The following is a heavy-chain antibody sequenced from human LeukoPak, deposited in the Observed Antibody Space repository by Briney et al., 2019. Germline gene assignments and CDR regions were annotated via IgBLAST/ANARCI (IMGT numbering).Heavy chain of an antibody. D-gene: IGHD6-13*01. V-gene: IGHV3-7*01. CDR3: ATATLGSWYFDY. J-gene: IGHJ4*02. CDR1: GFTFSSYW. Sequence: GGSLRLSCAASGFTFSSYWMSWVRQAPGKGLEWVANIKQDGSEKYYVDSVKGRFTISRDNAKNLLYLQMNSLRAEDTAVYYCATATLGSWYFDYWGQGTLVTVYS. CDR2: IKQDGSEK.